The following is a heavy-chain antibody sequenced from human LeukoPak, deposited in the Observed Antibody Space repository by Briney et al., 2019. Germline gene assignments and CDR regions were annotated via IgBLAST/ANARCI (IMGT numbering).Heavy chain of an antibody. Sequence: PSETLSLACTVSGGSISSSSYYWAWIRQAPGKGLEWIGNIYHTGSTYYNPSLKSRVTIFVDTSKNHYSLKLTSVTAADTAVHYCAIRKYYDILTGYRKIPTSGFDPWGQGTLVTVSS. V-gene: IGHV4-39*02. D-gene: IGHD3-9*01. CDR3: AIRKYYDILTGYRKIPTSGFDP. CDR1: GGSISSSSYY. CDR2: IYHTGST. J-gene: IGHJ5*02.